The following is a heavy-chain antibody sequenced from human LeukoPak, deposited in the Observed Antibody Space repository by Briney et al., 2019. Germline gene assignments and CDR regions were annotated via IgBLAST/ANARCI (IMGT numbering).Heavy chain of an antibody. V-gene: IGHV1-2*07. CDR2: INPNSGGT. CDR3: AREYYDRSLDY. D-gene: IGHD3-22*01. Sequence: ASVKVSCKASGYTFTAYHLYWVRQAPGQGLEWMGWINPNSGGTNYGHDFQGRVIMTRDTSISTAYMELSRLRSDDTAVYYCAREYYDRSLDYWGQGTLVTVSS. CDR1: GYTFTAYH. J-gene: IGHJ4*02.